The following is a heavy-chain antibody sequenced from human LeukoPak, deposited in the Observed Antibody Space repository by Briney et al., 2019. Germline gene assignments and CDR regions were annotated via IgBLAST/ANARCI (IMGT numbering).Heavy chain of an antibody. J-gene: IGHJ4*02. CDR3: ANLESPRIALLG. V-gene: IGHV3-23*01. Sequence: GGSLRLSCAASGFTFSSYAMSWVRQAPGKGLEWVSAISGSGGSTYYADSVKGRFTISRDNSKNALYLQMNSLRAEDTAVYYCANLESPRIALLGWGQGTLVTVSS. D-gene: IGHD6-13*01. CDR1: GFTFSSYA. CDR2: ISGSGGST.